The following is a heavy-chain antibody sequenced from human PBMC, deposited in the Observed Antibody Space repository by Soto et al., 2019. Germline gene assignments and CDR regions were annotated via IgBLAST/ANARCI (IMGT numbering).Heavy chain of an antibody. D-gene: IGHD6-13*01. CDR2: IYYSGST. CDR1: GGSISSYY. J-gene: IGHJ4*02. V-gene: IGHV4-59*01. CDR3: ARAVPTLAAAGQFEY. Sequence: SETLSLTCTVSGGSISSYYWSWIRLPPGKGLEWIGYIYYSGSTNYNPFLKSRVTMSVHMSKNQFSLTLSSVTAADPAVYYCARAVPTLAAAGQFEYWGQGTRGTVS.